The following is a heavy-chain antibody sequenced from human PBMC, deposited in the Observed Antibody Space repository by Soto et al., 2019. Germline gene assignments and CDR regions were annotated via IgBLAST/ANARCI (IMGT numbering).Heavy chain of an antibody. CDR2: ISGGGSGR. V-gene: IGHV3-23*04. J-gene: IGHJ6*03. CDR3: ARVRFPSAPRRPLDYYCMDV. D-gene: IGHD6-6*01. Sequence: VQLVESGGGLVQPGGSLRLSCAASGFTFGSYAMTWVRQAPGKGLEWVSGISGGGSGRYSSDSVEARFTISRDNPKNLLYLQMNTLRAEDTAVYFCARVRFPSAPRRPLDYYCMDVWGNGTTITVSS. CDR1: GFTFGSYA.